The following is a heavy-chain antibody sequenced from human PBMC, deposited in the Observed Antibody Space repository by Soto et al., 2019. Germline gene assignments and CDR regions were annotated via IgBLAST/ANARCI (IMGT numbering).Heavy chain of an antibody. J-gene: IGHJ6*01. CDR2: INTYNGNS. D-gene: IGHD5-12*01. CDR3: ARDVMIPFRCGYATTPNCNYPGMDV. CDR1: GYTFTPFG. Sequence: QVQLVQSGTEMMNPGASVKVSCKTSGYTFTPFGISWVRQAPGHVFALMRWINTYNGNSIHAQKFQGRVTRTTQTSTRTVDMELRSLTSNDTAVYYCARDVMIPFRCGYATTPNCNYPGMDVWGQGTTVSVSS. V-gene: IGHV1-18*01.